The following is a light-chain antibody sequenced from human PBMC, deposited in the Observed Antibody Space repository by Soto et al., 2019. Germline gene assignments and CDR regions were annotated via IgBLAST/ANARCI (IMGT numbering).Light chain of an antibody. Sequence: QSVLTQPASVSGSTGQSITICCTGTSSDVGGYNYVSWYQQHPGKAPKLMIYDVSNRPSGVSNRFSGSKSANTASLTISGLQAEDEADYYCSSHTSSSTSYVFGTGTKVTVL. CDR2: DVS. CDR3: SSHTSSSTSYV. CDR1: SSDVGGYNY. J-gene: IGLJ1*01. V-gene: IGLV2-14*01.